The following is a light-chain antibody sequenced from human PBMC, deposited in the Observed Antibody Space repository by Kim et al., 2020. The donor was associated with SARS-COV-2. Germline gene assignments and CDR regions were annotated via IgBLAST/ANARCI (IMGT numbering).Light chain of an antibody. J-gene: IGKJ1*01. V-gene: IGKV1-8*01. CDR2: APS. CDR1: QNIGSY. Sequence: ASIGDSNTITCRASQNIGSYLTWYQQKLGNAPKRLIYAPSILERGVPSRFSGTGSGTDFTLTISRLQSEDFATYYCHQYSDYPWTFGQGTKVDIK. CDR3: HQYSDYPWT.